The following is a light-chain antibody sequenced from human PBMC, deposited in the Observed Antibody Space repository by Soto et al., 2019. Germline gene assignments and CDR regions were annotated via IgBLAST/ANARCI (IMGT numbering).Light chain of an antibody. CDR1: SSDVGGYNY. CDR3: SSYAGSNNFGV. J-gene: IGLJ1*01. CDR2: EVS. V-gene: IGLV2-8*01. Sequence: QPGLAQPPSGTESSSQSFTIYCTGTSSDVGGYNYVSWYQQHPGKAPKLMIYEVSKRPSGVPDRFSGSKSGNTASLTVSGLQAEDEADYYCSSYAGSNNFGVFGTGTKVTVL.